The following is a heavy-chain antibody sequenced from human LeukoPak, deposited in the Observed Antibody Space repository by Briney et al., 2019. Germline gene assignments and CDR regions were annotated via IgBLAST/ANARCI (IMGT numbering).Heavy chain of an antibody. D-gene: IGHD2-15*01. J-gene: IGHJ4*02. Sequence: GGSLRLSCAASGFTFSSYGMHWVRQAPGKGLEWVAVISYDGSNKYYADSVKGRFTISRDNSKNTLYLQMNSLRAEDTAVYYCATYCSGGSCYSDYWGQGTLVTVSS. V-gene: IGHV3-30*03. CDR3: ATYCSGGSCYSDY. CDR2: ISYDGSNK. CDR1: GFTFSSYG.